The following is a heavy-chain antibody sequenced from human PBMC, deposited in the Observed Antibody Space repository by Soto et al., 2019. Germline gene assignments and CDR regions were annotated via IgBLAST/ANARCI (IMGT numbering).Heavy chain of an antibody. CDR1: GFTFSGSA. J-gene: IGHJ4*02. Sequence: EVQLMESGGGLVQPGGSLKLSCAASGFTFSGSAMHWVRQASGKGLEWVCRIRSKANSYATAYAASVKGRFTISRDDSRNTAYLKMNSLKTEDTAVYYCTHSPGNWGQGTLVTVAS. CDR3: THSPGN. D-gene: IGHD2-15*01. V-gene: IGHV3-73*02. CDR2: IRSKANSYAT.